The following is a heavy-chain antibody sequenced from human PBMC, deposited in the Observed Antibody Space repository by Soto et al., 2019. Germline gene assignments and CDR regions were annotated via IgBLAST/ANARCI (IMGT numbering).Heavy chain of an antibody. V-gene: IGHV3-11*01. J-gene: IGHJ5*02. CDR2: ISSSGSTI. CDR1: GFTFSDYY. Sequence: GGSLRLSCAASGFTFSDYYMSWIRQAPGKGLEWVSYISSSGSTIYYADSVKGRFTISRDNAKNSLYLQMNSLRAEDTAVYYCARESVTRPPNWFDPWGQGTLVTVSS. CDR3: ARESVTRPPNWFDP. D-gene: IGHD2-21*02.